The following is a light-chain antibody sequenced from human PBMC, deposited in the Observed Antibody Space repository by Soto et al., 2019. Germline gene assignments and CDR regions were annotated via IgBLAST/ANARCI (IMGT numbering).Light chain of an antibody. Sequence: QSVLTQPPSVSAAPGEKVTISCSGSSSNVGNHYVSWYQQFPRTAPKLLIYDDNKRPSGIPDRFSGSKSGTSATLGITGLQTGDEADYYCGTWDSSLSVVLFGGGTQLTVL. V-gene: IGLV1-51*01. CDR3: GTWDSSLSVVL. CDR2: DDN. CDR1: SSNVGNHY. J-gene: IGLJ2*01.